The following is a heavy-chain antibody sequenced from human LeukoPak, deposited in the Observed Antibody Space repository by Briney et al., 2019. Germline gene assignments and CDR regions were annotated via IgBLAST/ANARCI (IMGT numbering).Heavy chain of an antibody. CDR3: ARGTPITIFGVVITRSYYYYYMDV. V-gene: IGHV3-30*02. D-gene: IGHD3-3*01. CDR2: IRYDGSNK. CDR1: GFTFGSYG. Sequence: GGSLRLSCAASGFTFGSYGMHWVRQAPGKGLEWVAFIRYDGSNKYYADSVKGRFTISRDNSKNTLYLQMNSLRAEDTAVYYCARGTPITIFGVVITRSYYYYYMDVWGKGTTVTVSS. J-gene: IGHJ6*03.